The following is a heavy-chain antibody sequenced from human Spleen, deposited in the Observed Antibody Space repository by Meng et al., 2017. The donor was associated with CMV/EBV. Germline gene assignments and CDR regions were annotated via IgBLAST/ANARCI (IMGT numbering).Heavy chain of an antibody. Sequence: ASVKVSCKASGYSFTSYGISWVRQAPGQGLEWMGWIDTYKGDTNYLQKVQGRVTLTTDKSTTTAYMELRSLRSDDTAIYYCARRSRNGYTFEIDYLGQGTLVTVSS. D-gene: IGHD5-24*01. CDR2: IDTYKGDT. CDR3: ARRSRNGYTFEIDY. CDR1: GYSFTSYG. J-gene: IGHJ4*02. V-gene: IGHV1-18*01.